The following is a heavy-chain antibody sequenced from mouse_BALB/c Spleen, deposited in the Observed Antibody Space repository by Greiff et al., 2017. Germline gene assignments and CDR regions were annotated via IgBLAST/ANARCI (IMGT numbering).Heavy chain of an antibody. J-gene: IGHJ2*01. D-gene: IGHD1-1*01. CDR1: GFTFSSYA. Sequence: EVQLVESGGGLVKPGGSLKLSCAASGFTFSSYAMSWVRQTPEKRLEWVASISSGGSTYYPDSVKGRFTISRDNARNILYLQMSSLRSEDTAMYYCARGRVTTVVADFDYWGQGTTLTVSS. V-gene: IGHV5-6-5*01. CDR3: ARGRVTTVVADFDY. CDR2: ISSGGST.